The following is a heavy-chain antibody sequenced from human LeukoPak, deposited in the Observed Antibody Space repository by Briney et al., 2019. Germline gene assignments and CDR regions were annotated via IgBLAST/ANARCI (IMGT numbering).Heavy chain of an antibody. CDR1: GGSISSYY. V-gene: IGHV4-59*01. J-gene: IGHJ4*02. D-gene: IGHD1-26*01. CDR2: IYYSGST. Sequence: SETLSLTCTVSGGSISSYYWSWIRQPPGKGLEWIGYIYYSGSTNYNPPLKSRVTISVDTSKNQFSLKLSSVTAADTAVYYCARKIVGATGFDYWGQGTLVTVSS. CDR3: ARKIVGATGFDY.